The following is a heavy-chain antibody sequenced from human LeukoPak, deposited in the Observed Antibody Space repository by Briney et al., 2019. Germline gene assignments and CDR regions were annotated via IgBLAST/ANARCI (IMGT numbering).Heavy chain of an antibody. CDR2: IISIFGTV. CDR3: AGGYYDFWSGYYPSLHNWFDP. CDR1: GGTFSNYA. Sequence: SVKVSCKASGGTFSNYAISWVRQAPGQGLEWMGGIISIFGTVNYAQKFQGRVTITADKSTSTAYMELSSLRSEDTAVYYCAGGYYDFWSGYYPSLHNWFDPWGQGTLVTVSS. J-gene: IGHJ5*02. V-gene: IGHV1-69*06. D-gene: IGHD3-3*01.